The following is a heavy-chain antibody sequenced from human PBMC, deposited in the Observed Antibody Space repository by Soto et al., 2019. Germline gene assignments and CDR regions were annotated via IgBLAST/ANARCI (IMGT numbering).Heavy chain of an antibody. CDR3: ARGGVVTANKNYFDG. CDR1: GCTFSSYA. J-gene: IGHJ4*02. V-gene: IGHV1-69*06. D-gene: IGHD2-21*02. CDR2: IIPIFGTA. Sequence: ASVKDSCKASGCTFSSYAISWVRQAPGQGLEWMGGIIPIFGTANYAQKFQGRVTITADKSTSTAYMELSSLRSEDTAVYYCARGGVVTANKNYFDGWGQGALGIVSS.